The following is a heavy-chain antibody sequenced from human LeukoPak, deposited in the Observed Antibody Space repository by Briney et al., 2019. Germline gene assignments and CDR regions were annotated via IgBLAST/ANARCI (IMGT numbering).Heavy chain of an antibody. CDR2: ISSSSSTI. V-gene: IGHV3-48*01. Sequence: GGSLRLSCAASGFTFGSYSMNWVRQAPGKGLEWVSYISSSSSTIYYADSVKGRFTISIDNAKNSLYLQMNSLRAEDTAVYYCARGEGVYSSSWSDFDYWGQGTLVTVSS. CDR3: ARGEGVYSSSWSDFDY. J-gene: IGHJ4*02. D-gene: IGHD6-13*01. CDR1: GFTFGSYS.